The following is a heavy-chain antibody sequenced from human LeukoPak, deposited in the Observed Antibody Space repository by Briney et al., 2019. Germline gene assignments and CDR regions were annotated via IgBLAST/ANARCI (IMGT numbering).Heavy chain of an antibody. D-gene: IGHD3-10*01. CDR1: GGSVSSGSYY. Sequence: SETLSLTCTVSGGSVSSGSYYWSWIRQPPGKGLEWIGYIYYSGSTNYNPSLKSRVTISVDTSKNQFSLKLSSVTAADTAVYYCARDQVRGVISYWGQGTLVTVSS. CDR3: ARDQVRGVISY. V-gene: IGHV4-61*01. CDR2: IYYSGST. J-gene: IGHJ4*02.